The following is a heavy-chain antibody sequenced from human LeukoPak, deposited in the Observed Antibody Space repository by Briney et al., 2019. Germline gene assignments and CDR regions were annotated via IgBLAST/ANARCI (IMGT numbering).Heavy chain of an antibody. D-gene: IGHD6-19*01. J-gene: IGHJ4*02. CDR3: ARAPSSGWRYYFDY. CDR1: GGSISSYY. Sequence: SETLSLTCTVSGGSISSYYWSWIRQPPGKGLEWIGYIYYSGSTNYNPSLKSRVTISVDTSKSQFSLKLSSVTAADTAVYYCARAPSSGWRYYFDYWGQGTLVTVSS. CDR2: IYYSGST. V-gene: IGHV4-59*01.